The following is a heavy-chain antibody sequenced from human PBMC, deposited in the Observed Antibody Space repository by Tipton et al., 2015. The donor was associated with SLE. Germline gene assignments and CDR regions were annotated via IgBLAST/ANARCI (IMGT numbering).Heavy chain of an antibody. CDR3: ARGLNSVAQLDY. J-gene: IGHJ4*02. CDR2: IYYSGST. V-gene: IGHV4-34*09. Sequence: TLSLTCAVYGGSFSGYYWNWIRQPPGKGLEWIGSIYYSGSTYYNPSFKSRVTISVDTSKNQFSLKLSSVTAADTAVYYCARGLNSVAQLDYWGQGTLVTVSS. CDR1: GGSFSGYY. D-gene: IGHD2/OR15-2a*01.